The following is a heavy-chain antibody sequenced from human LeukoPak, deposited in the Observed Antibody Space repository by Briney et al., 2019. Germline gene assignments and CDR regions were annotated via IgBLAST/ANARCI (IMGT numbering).Heavy chain of an antibody. D-gene: IGHD4-17*01. V-gene: IGHV3-23*01. CDR3: AKSPDYGDYEL. Sequence: PGGSLRLSCAASGFTFSSYAMTWVRQAPGKSLEWVSAVNGGGGTTYYADSVKGRFTISRDNSKNTLYLQMNSLRAEDTAVYYCAKSPDYGDYELWGQGTLVTVSS. J-gene: IGHJ4*02. CDR2: VNGGGGTT. CDR1: GFTFSSYA.